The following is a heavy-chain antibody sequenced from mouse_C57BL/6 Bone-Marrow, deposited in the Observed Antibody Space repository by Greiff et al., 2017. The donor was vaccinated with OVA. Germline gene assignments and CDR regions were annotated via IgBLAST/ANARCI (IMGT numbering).Heavy chain of an antibody. J-gene: IGHJ2*01. CDR3: TTWGVIY. Sequence: EVHLVESGAELVRPGASVKLSCTASGFNIKDDYMPWVKQRPEQGLEWIGWIDPENGDTEYASKFQGKATITADTSSNTAYLQLSSLTSEDTAVYYCTTWGVIYWGQGTTLTVSS. CDR1: GFNIKDDY. CDR2: IDPENGDT. V-gene: IGHV14-4*01.